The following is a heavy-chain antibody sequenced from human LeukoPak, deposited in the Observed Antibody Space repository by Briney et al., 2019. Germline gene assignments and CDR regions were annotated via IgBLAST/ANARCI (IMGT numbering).Heavy chain of an antibody. CDR2: INTNTGNP. J-gene: IGHJ6*02. D-gene: IGHD5-18*01. CDR3: ASKWYSYGPHSMDV. Sequence: ASVKVSCKASGYTFPSYAMNWVRQAPGQGLAWMGWINTNTGNPTYAQGFTGRFVCSLDTSVSTAYLQISSLKAEDTAVYYCASKWYSYGPHSMDVWGQGTTVTVSS. V-gene: IGHV7-4-1*02. CDR1: GYTFPSYA.